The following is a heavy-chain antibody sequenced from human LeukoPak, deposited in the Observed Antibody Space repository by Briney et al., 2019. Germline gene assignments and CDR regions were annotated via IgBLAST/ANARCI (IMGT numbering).Heavy chain of an antibody. J-gene: IGHJ4*02. CDR3: ARDQDTAMRSFDY. CDR1: GFTFSSYS. Sequence: GGSLRLSCAASGFTFSSYSMNWVRQAPGKGLEWVSSISSSSSYIYYADSVKGRFTISRDNAKNSLYLQMNSLRAEDTAVYYCARDQDTAMRSFDYWGQGTLVTVSS. D-gene: IGHD5-18*01. CDR2: ISSSSSYI. V-gene: IGHV3-21*01.